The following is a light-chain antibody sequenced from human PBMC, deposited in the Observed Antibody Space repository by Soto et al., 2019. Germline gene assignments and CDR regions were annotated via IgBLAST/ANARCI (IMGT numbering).Light chain of an antibody. Sequence: EVVMTQSPGTLSLSPGERATLSCRASQSVSSSYLAWYQQKPGRAPRLLIYGASTRASGVPARFSGSGSGTEFTLTISSLQSEDFAVYYCQQYHNWPITFGQGTRLEI. CDR2: GAS. J-gene: IGKJ5*01. V-gene: IGKV3-15*01. CDR3: QQYHNWPIT. CDR1: QSVSSSY.